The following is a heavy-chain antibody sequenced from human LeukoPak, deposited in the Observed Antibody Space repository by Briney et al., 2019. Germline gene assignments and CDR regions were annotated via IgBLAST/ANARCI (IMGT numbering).Heavy chain of an antibody. CDR2: ISSSSSYI. V-gene: IGHV3-21*01. CDR3: AKEYYDFWSGYSTPYYFDY. Sequence: GGSLRLSCAASGFTFSSYSMNWVRQAPGKGLEWVSSISSSSSYIYYADSVKGRFTISRDNAKNSLYLQMNSLRAEDTAVYYCAKEYYDFWSGYSTPYYFDYWGQGTLVTVSS. CDR1: GFTFSSYS. D-gene: IGHD3-3*01. J-gene: IGHJ4*02.